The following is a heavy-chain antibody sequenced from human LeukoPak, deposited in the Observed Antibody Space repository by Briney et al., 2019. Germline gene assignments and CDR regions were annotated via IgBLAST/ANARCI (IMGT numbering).Heavy chain of an antibody. CDR3: VTANQRSTYYFDY. CDR2: VYTSGST. D-gene: IGHD1-20*01. V-gene: IGHV4-61*02. Sequence: PSETLSLTCSVSGASISSGDHYWSWIRQPAGKGLEWVGRVYTSGSTTYNPSLKSRVTISVDTSTNQFSLELSSVTAADTAVYYCVTANQRSTYYFDYWGQGTLVTVSS. CDR1: GASISSGDHY. J-gene: IGHJ4*02.